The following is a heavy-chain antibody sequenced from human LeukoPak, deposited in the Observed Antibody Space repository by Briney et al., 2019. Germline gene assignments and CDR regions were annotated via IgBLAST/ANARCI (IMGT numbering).Heavy chain of an antibody. D-gene: IGHD4-17*01. V-gene: IGHV1-8*03. J-gene: IGHJ6*03. CDR3: ARGGVRTVTTSSGIIDMDV. CDR1: GYTFTSYA. Sequence: GASVKVSCKASGYTFTSYAMNWVRQATGQGLQWMGWMNPNSGNTGYAQKFQGRVTITRNTSISTAYMELSSLRSEDTAVYYCARGGVRTVTTSSGIIDMDVWGKGTTVTVSS. CDR2: MNPNSGNT.